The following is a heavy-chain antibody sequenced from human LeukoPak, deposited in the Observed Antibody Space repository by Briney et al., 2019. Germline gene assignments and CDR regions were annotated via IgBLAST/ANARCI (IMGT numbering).Heavy chain of an antibody. CDR2: IYYSGST. V-gene: IGHV4-39*01. CDR3: ARHRPFGIAAAGSGWFDP. J-gene: IGHJ5*02. CDR1: GGSISSYY. Sequence: SETLSLTCTVSGGSISSYYWGWIRQPPGKGLEWIGSIYYSGSTYYNPSLKSRVTISVDTSKNQFSLKLSSVTAADTAVYYCARHRPFGIAAAGSGWFDPWGQGTLVTVSS. D-gene: IGHD6-13*01.